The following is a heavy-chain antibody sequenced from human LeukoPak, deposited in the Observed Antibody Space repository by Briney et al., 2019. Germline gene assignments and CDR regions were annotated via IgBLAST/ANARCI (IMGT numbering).Heavy chain of an antibody. Sequence: KSSETLSLTCGVYDGSFSSYYWSWIRQPPGKGLEWIGEINHSGSTNYNPSLKSRLTISVDTSKNQFSLKLSSVTAADTAVYYCARGDRPREIPPLIRKKNAFDIWGQGTMVTVSS. J-gene: IGHJ3*02. D-gene: IGHD2-8*01. CDR2: INHSGST. V-gene: IGHV4-34*01. CDR3: ARGDRPREIPPLIRKKNAFDI. CDR1: DGSFSSYY.